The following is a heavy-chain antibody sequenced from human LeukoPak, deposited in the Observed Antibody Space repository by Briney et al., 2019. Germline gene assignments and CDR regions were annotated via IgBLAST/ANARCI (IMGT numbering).Heavy chain of an antibody. D-gene: IGHD2-15*01. CDR3: ARARPSYCSGGSCEFDY. Sequence: GSSVNVSCKASGGTFSSYAISWVRQAPGQGLEWMGWISAYNGNTNYAQKLQGRVTMTTDTSTSTAYMELRSLRSDDTAVYYCARARPSYCSGGSCEFDYWGQGTLVTVSS. V-gene: IGHV1-18*01. CDR1: GGTFSSYA. CDR2: ISAYNGNT. J-gene: IGHJ4*02.